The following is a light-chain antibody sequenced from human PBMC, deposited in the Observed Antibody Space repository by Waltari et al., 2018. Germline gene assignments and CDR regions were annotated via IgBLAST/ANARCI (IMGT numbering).Light chain of an antibody. CDR1: EPVNMW. Sequence: DIQMTQSPSTLSASVGDRVTITCRANEPVNMWLAWFQQKPGKVPKLLIYKASNLDGGVPTRFSATGSGTEFTLTITSLQPDDFATDYCQQYNNYPLTFGGGTRVEI. CDR3: QQYNNYPLT. V-gene: IGKV1-5*03. CDR2: KAS. J-gene: IGKJ4*01.